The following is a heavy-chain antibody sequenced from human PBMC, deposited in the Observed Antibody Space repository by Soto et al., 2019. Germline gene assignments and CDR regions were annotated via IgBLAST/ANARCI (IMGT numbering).Heavy chain of an antibody. J-gene: IGHJ4*02. V-gene: IGHV4-39*01. Sequence: SETLSLTCTVSGGSISSSSYYWGWIRQPPGKGLEWIGSIYYSGSTYYNPSLKSRVTISVNTSKNQFSLKLSSVTAADTAVYYCARHHSSSAIDYWGQGTLVTVSS. CDR2: IYYSGST. CDR3: ARHHSSSAIDY. D-gene: IGHD6-13*01. CDR1: GGSISSSSYY.